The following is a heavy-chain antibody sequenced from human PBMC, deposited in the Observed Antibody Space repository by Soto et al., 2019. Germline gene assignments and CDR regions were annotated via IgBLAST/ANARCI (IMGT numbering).Heavy chain of an antibody. CDR1: GYTFTSYA. D-gene: IGHD3-16*01. CDR3: ASSANTADYYYGMDV. V-gene: IGHV1-3*05. J-gene: IGHJ6*02. CDR2: INAGNGNT. Sequence: QVQLVQSGAEEKKPGASVKVSCKASGYTFTSYAMHWVRQAPGQRLEWMGWINAGNGNTKYSQKFQGRVTITRDTSASTAYMELSSLRSEDTAVYYCASSANTADYYYGMDVWGQGTTVTVSS.